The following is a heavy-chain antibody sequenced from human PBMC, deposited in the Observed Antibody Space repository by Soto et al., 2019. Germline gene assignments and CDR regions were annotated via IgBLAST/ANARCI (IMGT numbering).Heavy chain of an antibody. CDR2: IWNEGNGY. J-gene: IGHJ6*02. CDR1: GFTFNISV. Sequence: PGGSMRLSCAVSGFTFNISVMDWVRQAPGKGREWVAVIWNEGNGYYYANSVKGRFTISRDNAKNTLYLQMSSLRVDDTAVYYCARGQISPPRRGGAFARGGMDGWGQGTTVTVSS. D-gene: IGHD3-3*02. CDR3: ARGQISPPRRGGAFARGGMDG. V-gene: IGHV3-33*04.